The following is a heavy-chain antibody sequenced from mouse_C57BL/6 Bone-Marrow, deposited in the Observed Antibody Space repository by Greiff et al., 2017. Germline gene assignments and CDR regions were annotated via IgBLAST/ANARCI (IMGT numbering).Heavy chain of an antibody. CDR2: ISYDGSN. CDR1: GYSITSGYY. CDR3: ARSGDGYYNAMDY. V-gene: IGHV3-6*01. J-gene: IGHJ4*01. D-gene: IGHD2-3*01. Sequence: VQLKESGPGLVKPSQSLSLTCSVTGYSITSGYYWNWIRQFPGNKLEWMGYISYDGSNNYNPSLKNRISITRDTSKNQFFLKLNSVTTEDTATYYCARSGDGYYNAMDYWGQGTSVTVSS.